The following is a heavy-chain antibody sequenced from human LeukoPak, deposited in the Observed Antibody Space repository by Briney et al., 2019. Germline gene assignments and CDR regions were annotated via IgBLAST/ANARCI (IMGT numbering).Heavy chain of an antibody. CDR3: ARDANFGYDAFDI. CDR2: IWDDGSNK. CDR1: GFTFSDYY. J-gene: IGHJ3*02. V-gene: IGHV3-33*08. D-gene: IGHD3-10*01. Sequence: HPGGSLRLSCAASGFTFSDYYMSWIRQAPGKGLEWVAVIWDDGSNKYYADSVKGRFTISRDNSKNTLYLQVNSLRAEDTAVYYCARDANFGYDAFDIWGQGTMVTVSS.